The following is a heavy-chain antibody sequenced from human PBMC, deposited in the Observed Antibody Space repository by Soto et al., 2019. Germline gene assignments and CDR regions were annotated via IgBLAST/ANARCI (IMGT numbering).Heavy chain of an antibody. V-gene: IGHV4-31*03. CDR1: GASISSGGYY. D-gene: IGHD3-10*01. J-gene: IGHJ4*02. CDR3: ARHNYGSGSTYFDY. Sequence: PSETLSLTCTVSGASISSGGYYWSWIRQHPGKGLEWIGYIYYSGHTYYNPSLKSRVTMSVDTSKNQFSLKLNSMTAADTAVYYCARHNYGSGSTYFDYWGQGTLVTVSS. CDR2: IYYSGHT.